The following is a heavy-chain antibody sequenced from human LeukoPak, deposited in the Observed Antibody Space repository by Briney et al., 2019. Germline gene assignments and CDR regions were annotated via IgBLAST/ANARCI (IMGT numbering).Heavy chain of an antibody. CDR1: GYTFTSYG. V-gene: IGHV1-18*01. Sequence: EASVKVSCKASGYTFTSYGISWVRQAPGQGLEWMGWISAYNGNTNYAQKLQGRVTMTTDTSTSTAYMELRSLRSDDTAVYYCARDSGKVTARPVHFPDYWGQGTLVTVSS. CDR3: ARDSGKVTARPVHFPDY. D-gene: IGHD6-6*01. CDR2: ISAYNGNT. J-gene: IGHJ4*02.